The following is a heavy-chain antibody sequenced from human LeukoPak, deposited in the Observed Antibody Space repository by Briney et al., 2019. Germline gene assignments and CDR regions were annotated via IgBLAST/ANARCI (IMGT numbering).Heavy chain of an antibody. CDR2: IYYSGST. D-gene: IGHD4-23*01. Sequence: PSETLSLTCTVSGGSISSSSYYWGWIRQPPGKGLEWIGSIYYSGSTYYNPSLKSRVTISVDTSKNQFSLKLSSVTAADTAVYYCASSDNGGNSRSFDYWGQGTLVTVSS. CDR3: ASSDNGGNSRSFDY. V-gene: IGHV4-39*07. J-gene: IGHJ4*02. CDR1: GGSISSSSYY.